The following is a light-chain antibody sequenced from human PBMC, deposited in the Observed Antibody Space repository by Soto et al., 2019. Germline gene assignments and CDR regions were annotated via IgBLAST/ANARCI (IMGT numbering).Light chain of an antibody. CDR3: QQRSNWPLT. CDR2: DAS. CDR1: QSVSSY. Sequence: IVLTQSPATLYLSPGERATLSCRASQSVSSYLAWYQQKPGQAPRLLIYDASNRATGIPARFSGSGSGTDFPLTISSLEPEDFAVYYCQQRSNWPLTFGGGTKVEIK. J-gene: IGKJ4*01. V-gene: IGKV3-11*01.